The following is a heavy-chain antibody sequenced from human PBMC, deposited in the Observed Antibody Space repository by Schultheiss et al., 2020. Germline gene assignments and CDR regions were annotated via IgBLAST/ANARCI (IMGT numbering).Heavy chain of an antibody. CDR3: ARDGRWVRPSVDY. V-gene: IGHV3-21*01. D-gene: IGHD4-23*01. Sequence: GESLKISCAASGFTFSSYSMNWVRQAPGKGLEWVSSISSSSSYIYYADSVKGRFTISRDNAKNSLYLQMNSLRAEDTAVYYCARDGRWVRPSVDYWGQGTLVTVSS. J-gene: IGHJ4*02. CDR2: ISSSSSYI. CDR1: GFTFSSYS.